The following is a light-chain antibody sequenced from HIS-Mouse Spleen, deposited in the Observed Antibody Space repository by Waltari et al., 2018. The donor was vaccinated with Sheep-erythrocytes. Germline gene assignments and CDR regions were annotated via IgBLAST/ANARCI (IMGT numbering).Light chain of an antibody. V-gene: IGLV2-11*01. Sequence: QSALTQPRPVSGSPGQSVTIPCPGTSSDVGRYNHVSWYQQHPGKAPKLMIYDVSKRPSGVPDRFSGSKSGNTASLTISGLQAEDEADYYCCSYAGSYNHVFATGTKVTVL. CDR3: CSYAGSYNHV. CDR1: SSDVGRYNH. CDR2: DVS. J-gene: IGLJ1*01.